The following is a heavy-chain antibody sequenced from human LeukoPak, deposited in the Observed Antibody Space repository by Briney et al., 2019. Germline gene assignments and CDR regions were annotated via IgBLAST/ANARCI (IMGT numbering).Heavy chain of an antibody. CDR3: ARAVRYFDFWGGYYLYYFDY. D-gene: IGHD3-3*01. CDR1: GFTFSSYW. J-gene: IGHJ4*02. V-gene: IGHV3-7*01. CDR2: IKQDGSEK. Sequence: PGGSLRLSCAASGFTFSSYWLSWVRQAPGKGLEWVANIKQDGSEKYYVDSVKGRFTISRDNAKNSLYLQMNSLRAEDTAVYYCARAVRYFDFWGGYYLYYFDYWGQGTLVTVSS.